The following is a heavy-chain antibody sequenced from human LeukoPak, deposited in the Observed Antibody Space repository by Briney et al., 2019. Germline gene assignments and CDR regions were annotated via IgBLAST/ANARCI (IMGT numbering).Heavy chain of an antibody. V-gene: IGHV3-21*01. CDR3: AREVVQMGAFDI. CDR2: ISSSSSYI. Sequence: GRSLRLSCAASGFTFSSYGMHWVRQAPGKGLEWVSSISSSSSYIYYADSVKGRFTISRDNAKNSLYLQMSSLRAEDTAVYYCAREVVQMGAFDIWGQGTMVTVSS. CDR1: GFTFSSYG. J-gene: IGHJ3*02. D-gene: IGHD5-24*01.